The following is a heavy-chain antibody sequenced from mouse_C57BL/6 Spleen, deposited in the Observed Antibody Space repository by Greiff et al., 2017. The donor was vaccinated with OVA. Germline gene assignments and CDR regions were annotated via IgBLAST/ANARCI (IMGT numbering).Heavy chain of an antibody. CDR3: ARGDSSGYRYYYAMDY. Sequence: QVQLKQPGAELVKPGASVKLSCKASGYTFTSYWMHWVKQRPGRGLEWIGRIDPNSGGTKYNEKFKSKATLTVDKASSTAYMQLSSLTSEDSAVYYCARGDSSGYRYYYAMDYWGQGTSVTVSS. CDR2: IDPNSGGT. CDR1: GYTFTSYW. V-gene: IGHV1-72*01. D-gene: IGHD3-2*02. J-gene: IGHJ4*01.